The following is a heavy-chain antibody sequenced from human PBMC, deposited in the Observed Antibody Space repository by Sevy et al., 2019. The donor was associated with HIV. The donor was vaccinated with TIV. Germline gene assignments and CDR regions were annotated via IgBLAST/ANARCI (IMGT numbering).Heavy chain of an antibody. V-gene: IGHV3-30*18. CDR1: GFTFSSYG. D-gene: IGHD5-18*01. CDR3: AKGYSYGHDY. CDR2: ISYDGSNK. J-gene: IGHJ4*02. Sequence: GSLRLSCAASGFTFSSYGMHWVRQAPGKGLEWVAVISYDGSNKYYADSVKGRFTISRDNSKNTLYLQMNSLRAEDTAVYYCAKGYSYGHDYWGQGTLVTVSS.